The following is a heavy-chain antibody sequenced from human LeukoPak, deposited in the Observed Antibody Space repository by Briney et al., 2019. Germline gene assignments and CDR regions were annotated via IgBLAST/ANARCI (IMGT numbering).Heavy chain of an antibody. Sequence: GGSLRLSCAASGFTFTHAWMTWVRQAPGKGLEWVSAISGSGGSTYYADSVKGRFTISRDNSKNTLYLQMNSLRAEDTAVYYCAKDSPGRGFDPWGQGTLVTVSS. D-gene: IGHD1-14*01. CDR2: ISGSGGST. CDR1: GFTFTHAW. J-gene: IGHJ5*02. CDR3: AKDSPGRGFDP. V-gene: IGHV3-23*01.